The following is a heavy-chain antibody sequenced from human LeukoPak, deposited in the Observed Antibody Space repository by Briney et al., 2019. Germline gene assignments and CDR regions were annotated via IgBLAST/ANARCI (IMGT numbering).Heavy chain of an antibody. CDR3: ARVGAAAGTGQVLDNYFDY. CDR2: ISSSSSTI. Sequence: GGSLRLSCAASGFTFSSYSMNWVRQAPGKGLEWVSYISSSSSTIYYADSVKGRFTISRDNAKNSLYLQMNSLRAEDTAVYYCARVGAAAGTGQVLDNYFDYWGQGTLVTVSS. J-gene: IGHJ4*02. V-gene: IGHV3-48*04. D-gene: IGHD6-13*01. CDR1: GFTFSSYS.